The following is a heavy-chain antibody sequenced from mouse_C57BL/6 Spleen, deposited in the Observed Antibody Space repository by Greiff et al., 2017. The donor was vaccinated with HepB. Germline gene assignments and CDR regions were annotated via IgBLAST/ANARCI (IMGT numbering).Heavy chain of an antibody. CDR3: ARRVTGYYFDY. D-gene: IGHD2-13*01. Sequence: EVMLVESGGGLVKPGGSLKLSCAASGFTFSSYAMSWVRQTPEKRLEWVATISDGGSYTYYPDNVKGRFTISRDNAKNNLYLQMSHLKSEDTAMYYCARRVTGYYFDYWGQGTTLTVSS. CDR1: GFTFSSYA. CDR2: ISDGGSYT. J-gene: IGHJ2*01. V-gene: IGHV5-4*03.